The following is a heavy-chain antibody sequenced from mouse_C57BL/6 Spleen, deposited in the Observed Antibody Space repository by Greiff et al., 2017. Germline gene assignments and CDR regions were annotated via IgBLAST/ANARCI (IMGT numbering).Heavy chain of an antibody. CDR3: TRSGSNYVYWYFDV. CDR2: IDPETGGT. D-gene: IGHD2-5*01. J-gene: IGHJ1*03. V-gene: IGHV1-15*01. CDR1: GYTFTDYE. Sequence: QVQLQQSGAELVRPGASVTLSCKASGYTFTDYEMHWVKQTPVHGLEWIGAIDPETGGTAYNQKFKGKAILTAEKSSSTAYMELRSLTSEDSAVYYCTRSGSNYVYWYFDVWGTGTTVTVSS.